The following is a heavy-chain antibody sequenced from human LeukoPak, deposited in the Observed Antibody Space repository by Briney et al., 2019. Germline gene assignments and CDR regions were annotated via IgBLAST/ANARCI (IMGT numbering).Heavy chain of an antibody. J-gene: IGHJ5*02. CDR3: ARVLKGVLGWFDP. D-gene: IGHD3-16*02. Sequence: PSETLSLTCTVYGGSISSHYWSWIRQPPGKGLAWIGYIYYSGSTNYNPSLKSRVTISVDTSKNQFSLKLSSVTAADTAVYYCARVLKGVLGWFDPWGQGTLVTVSS. V-gene: IGHV4-59*11. CDR2: IYYSGST. CDR1: GGSISSHY.